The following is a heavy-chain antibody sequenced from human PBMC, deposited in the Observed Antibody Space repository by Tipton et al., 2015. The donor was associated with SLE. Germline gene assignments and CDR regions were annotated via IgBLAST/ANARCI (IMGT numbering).Heavy chain of an antibody. CDR1: GGSISSSSYY. D-gene: IGHD3-10*01. CDR3: ARGYRATMVRGVIAGFDY. V-gene: IGHV4-39*07. Sequence: TLSLTCTVSGGSISSSSYYWSWIRQPPGKGLEWIGEINHSGSTNYNPSLKSRVTISVDTSKNQFSLKLSSVTAADTAVYYCARGYRATMVRGVIAGFDYWGQGTLVTVSS. CDR2: INHSGST. J-gene: IGHJ4*02.